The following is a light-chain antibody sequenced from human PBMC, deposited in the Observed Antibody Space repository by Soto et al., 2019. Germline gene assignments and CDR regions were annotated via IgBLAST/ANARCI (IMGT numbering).Light chain of an antibody. Sequence: DIQMTQAPSSLSASVGDRVTITCQASQDISNFLIWYQQKPGKAPKLLIYSASTLEAGVPSRFSGSGSGTDFTFTLSSLQPEDVATYYCQQYDVLPPSFGQGTKLEIK. CDR1: QDISNF. V-gene: IGKV1-33*01. J-gene: IGKJ2*01. CDR2: SAS. CDR3: QQYDVLPPS.